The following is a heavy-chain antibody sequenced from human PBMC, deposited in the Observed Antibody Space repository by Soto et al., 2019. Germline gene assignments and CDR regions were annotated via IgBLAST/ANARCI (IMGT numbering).Heavy chain of an antibody. CDR2: ISSSSSYI. CDR1: GFTFSSYS. D-gene: IGHD6-13*01. CDR3: ARDLKLAPFDY. J-gene: IGHJ4*01. Sequence: EVQLVESGGGLVKPGGSLRLSCAASGFTFSSYSMNWVRQAPGTGLEWVSSISSSSSYIYYADSVKGRFTISRDNAKNALYLQMNSLRAEDTAVYYCARDLKLAPFDYWGHGTLVTVAS. V-gene: IGHV3-21*01.